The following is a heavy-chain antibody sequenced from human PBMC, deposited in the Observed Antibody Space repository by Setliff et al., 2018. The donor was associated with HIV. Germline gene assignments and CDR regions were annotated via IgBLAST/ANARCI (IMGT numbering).Heavy chain of an antibody. CDR2: IIPILGIA. Sequence: ASVKVSCKASGGTFSSYTISWVRQAPGQGLEWMGRIIPILGIANYAQKFQGRVTITADKSTSTAYMELSSLRSEGTAVYYCATRGYSYGYFDYWGQGTLVTVSS. D-gene: IGHD5-18*01. CDR3: ATRGYSYGYFDY. J-gene: IGHJ4*02. CDR1: GGTFSSYT. V-gene: IGHV1-69*02.